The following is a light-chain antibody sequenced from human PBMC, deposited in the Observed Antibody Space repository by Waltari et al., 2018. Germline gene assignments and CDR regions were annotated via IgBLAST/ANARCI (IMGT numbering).Light chain of an antibody. J-gene: IGKJ1*01. CDR1: QSVSRT. Sequence: EIVLTQSPGTPSLSPGGSATLSCRASQSVSRTLAWYQQKPGQAPRPLIYGASTRATGIPERFSGGGSGTDFSLTISRLEPEDFAVYYCQHYVRLPVTFGQGTKVEIK. V-gene: IGKV3-20*01. CDR2: GAS. CDR3: QHYVRLPVT.